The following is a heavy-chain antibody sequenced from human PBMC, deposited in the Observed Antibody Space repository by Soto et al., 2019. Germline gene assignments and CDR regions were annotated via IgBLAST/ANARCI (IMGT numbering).Heavy chain of an antibody. CDR1: GFTFGDYA. CDR2: IRSKAYGGTT. D-gene: IGHD3-16*01. V-gene: IGHV3-49*03. J-gene: IGHJ6*03. CDR3: TRGGVYYYYYYMDV. Sequence: GGSLRLSCTASGFTFGDYAMSWFRQAPGKGLEWVGFIRSKAYGGTTEYAASVKGRFTISRDDSKSIAYLQMDSLKTEDTAVYYCTRGGVYYYYYYMDVWGKWTTVTVSS.